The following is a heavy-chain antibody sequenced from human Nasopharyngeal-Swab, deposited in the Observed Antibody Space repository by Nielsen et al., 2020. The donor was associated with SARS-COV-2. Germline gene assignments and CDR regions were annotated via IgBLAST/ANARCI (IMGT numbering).Heavy chain of an antibody. CDR2: ISYDGSNK. CDR3: AKDKNDFWSGQFDY. CDR1: GFTFSSYG. J-gene: IGHJ4*02. V-gene: IGHV3-30*18. D-gene: IGHD3-3*01. Sequence: GGSLRLSCAASGFTFSSYGTHWVRQAPGKGLEWVAVISYDGSNKYYADSVKGRFTISRDNSKNTLYLQMNSLRAEDTAVYYCAKDKNDFWSGQFDYWGQGTLVTVSS.